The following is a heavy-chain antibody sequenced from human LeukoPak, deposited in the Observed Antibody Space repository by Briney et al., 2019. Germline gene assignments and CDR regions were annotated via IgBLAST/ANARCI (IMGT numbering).Heavy chain of an antibody. CDR3: ARGKIKDY. D-gene: IGHD5-24*01. J-gene: IGHJ4*02. CDR2: ISYDGSNK. Sequence: GGSLRLSCAASGFTFSSYAMHWVRQAPGKGLEWVAVISYDGSNKYYADSVKGRFTISRDNSKNTLYLQMNSLRAEDTAVYYCARGKIKDYWGQGTLVTVSS. CDR1: GFTFSSYA. V-gene: IGHV3-30-3*01.